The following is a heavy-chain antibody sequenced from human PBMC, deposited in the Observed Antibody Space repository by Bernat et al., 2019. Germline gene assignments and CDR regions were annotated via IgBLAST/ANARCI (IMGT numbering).Heavy chain of an antibody. J-gene: IGHJ4*02. CDR1: GGSISSSSYY. Sequence: QLQLQESGPGLVKPSETLSLPCTVSGGSISSSSYYWGWIRQPPGKGLEWIGSIYYSGITYYNPSLKSRVTISVDTSKNPFSLKLSSVTAADTAVYYCARPSGYYYGAIDYWGQGTLVTVSS. CDR2: IYYSGIT. D-gene: IGHD3-22*01. CDR3: ARPSGYYYGAIDY. V-gene: IGHV4-39*01.